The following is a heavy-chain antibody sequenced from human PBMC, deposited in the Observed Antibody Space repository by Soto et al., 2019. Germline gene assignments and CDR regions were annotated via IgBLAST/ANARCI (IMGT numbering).Heavy chain of an antibody. CDR1: GFTFSNYG. J-gene: IGHJ5*02. CDR2: VSAYNGYT. D-gene: IGHD6-19*01. Sequence: QVKLVQSGAEVKKPGASVKVSCKGSGFTFSNYGFNWVRQAPGQGLEWVGWVSAYNGYTKSAQNFQDRLIMTTDTSTTTAYMGLRGLRPDDTAMYYCASGTSIAVPEGPWGQGTLVTVSS. CDR3: ASGTSIAVPEGP. V-gene: IGHV1-18*01.